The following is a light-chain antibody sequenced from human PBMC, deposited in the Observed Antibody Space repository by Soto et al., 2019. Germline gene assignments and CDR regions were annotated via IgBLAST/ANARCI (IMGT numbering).Light chain of an antibody. Sequence: IQVTQSPSAVSASVGGRVTITCRASQSVNKWLAWFQQKPGKVPKLLIFDASTLQTGVPSRFGGGGSGTEFTLTISRLEPEDFAVYYCQEYGSSPQTFGQGTKVDI. J-gene: IGKJ1*01. V-gene: IGKV1-5*01. CDR2: DAS. CDR3: QEYGSSPQT. CDR1: QSVNKW.